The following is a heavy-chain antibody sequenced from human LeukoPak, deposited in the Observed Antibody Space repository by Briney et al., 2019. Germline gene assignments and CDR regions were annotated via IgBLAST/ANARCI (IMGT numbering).Heavy chain of an antibody. CDR2: ISYDGSNK. V-gene: IGHV3-30-3*01. Sequence: GRSLRLSCAASGFTFSSYAMYWVRQAPGKGLEWVAVISYDGSNKYYADSVKGRFTISRDNSKNTLYLQMNSLRAEDTAVYYCARDSGDGYNWPGHFDYWGQGTLVTVSS. CDR1: GFTFSSYA. D-gene: IGHD5-24*01. J-gene: IGHJ4*02. CDR3: ARDSGDGYNWPGHFDY.